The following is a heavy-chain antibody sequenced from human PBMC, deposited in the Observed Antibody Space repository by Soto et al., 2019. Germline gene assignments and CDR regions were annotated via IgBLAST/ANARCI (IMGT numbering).Heavy chain of an antibody. CDR1: GFTFSNFG. CDR2: ISNDGTSE. D-gene: IGHD1-26*01. CDR3: AGGSGSYDV. V-gene: IGHV3-30*03. J-gene: IGHJ4*02. Sequence: QVQVVESGGGVVHPEKSLRLSCAASGFTFSNFGMHWVRQAPGKGLEWVAVISNDGTSENYAQSVKGRFTISRDNSKNTLYLQMNSLRAEDTAVYYCAGGSGSYDVWGQGTLVTVSS.